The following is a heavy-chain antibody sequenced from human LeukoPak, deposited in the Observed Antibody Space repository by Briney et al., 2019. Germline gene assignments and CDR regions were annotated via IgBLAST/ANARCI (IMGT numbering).Heavy chain of an antibody. Sequence: GGSLRLSCAASGLMFSNYGMNWVRQAPGKGLEWVSGITGSGGSTYYADSVEGRFTISRDNSKNTLYLQMNSLRSEDTAIYYCARDERLLSFLKWGQGTLVTVSS. CDR2: ITGSGGST. D-gene: IGHD3-3*01. J-gene: IGHJ4*02. CDR1: GLMFSNYG. CDR3: ARDERLLSFLK. V-gene: IGHV3-23*01.